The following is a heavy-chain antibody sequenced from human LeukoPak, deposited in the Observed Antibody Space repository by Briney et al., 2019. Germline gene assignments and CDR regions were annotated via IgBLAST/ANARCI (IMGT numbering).Heavy chain of an antibody. Sequence: SETLSLTCTVSGGSVSSGSYYWSWIRQPPGKGMEWIGCIYYSGSTKYNPSLKSRVTISVDTSKNQFSLKLSSVTAADTAVYYCARADYSNYGDAFDIWGQGTMVTVSS. V-gene: IGHV4-61*01. D-gene: IGHD4-11*01. CDR2: IYYSGST. CDR3: ARADYSNYGDAFDI. J-gene: IGHJ3*02. CDR1: GGSVSSGSYY.